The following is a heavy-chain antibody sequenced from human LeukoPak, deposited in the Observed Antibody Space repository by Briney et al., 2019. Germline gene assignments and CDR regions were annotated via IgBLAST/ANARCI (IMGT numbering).Heavy chain of an antibody. CDR1: GGSISSGGYY. CDR2: IYHSGST. J-gene: IGHJ1*01. V-gene: IGHV4-61*08. D-gene: IGHD6-6*01. Sequence: SETLSLTCTVSGGSISSGGYYWNWVRQPPGKGLEWIGYIYHSGSTNYNPSLQSRVTISVDTSKNQFSLNLNSVTAADTAVYYCARGGAARLHFQNWGQGTLVTVSS. CDR3: ARGGAARLHFQN.